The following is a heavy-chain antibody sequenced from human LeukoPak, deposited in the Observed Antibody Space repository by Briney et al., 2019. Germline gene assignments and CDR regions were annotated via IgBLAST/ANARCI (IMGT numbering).Heavy chain of an antibody. D-gene: IGHD3-10*01. CDR1: GFTFDNYL. CDR3: AKESDYSPGHKFDL. V-gene: IGHV3-23*01. CDR2: LFTGGGRT. J-gene: IGHJ4*02. Sequence: ASLRLSCAAAGFTFDNYLMSWVRKAPGMCLDLNSVLFTGGGRTLCAASVEGRFTISGDTSRSTLYLQMIRLKAEDTAIYYCAKESDYSPGHKFDLWGQGTL.